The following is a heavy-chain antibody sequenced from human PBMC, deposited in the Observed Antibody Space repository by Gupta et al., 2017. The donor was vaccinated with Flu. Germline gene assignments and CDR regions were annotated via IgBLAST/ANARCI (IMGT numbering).Heavy chain of an antibody. Sequence: EVQLVESGGGLVQPGGSMRLSCAASGFTVSSNYMSCVRQAPGKGLEWVSVIYGGGSTYYADSVKGRFTISRHNSKNTLYLQMNSLRVEDTAVYYCARARDGYNFRYFDLWGRGTLVTVSS. D-gene: IGHD5-12*01. CDR2: IYGGGST. J-gene: IGHJ2*01. V-gene: IGHV3-53*04. CDR1: GFTVSSNY. CDR3: ARARDGYNFRYFDL.